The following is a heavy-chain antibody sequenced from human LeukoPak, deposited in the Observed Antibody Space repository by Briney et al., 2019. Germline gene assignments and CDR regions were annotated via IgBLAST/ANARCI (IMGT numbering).Heavy chain of an antibody. J-gene: IGHJ6*02. CDR3: AGAEYCSGGSCYQQTDYYYYGMDV. CDR2: INHSGST. CDR1: GGSFSSFC. Sequence: SETLSLTCAVYGGSFSSFCWSWIRQPPGKGLEWIGEINHSGSTNYNPSLKSRVTISVDSSKNQFSLKLSSVTAADTAMYYCAGAEYCSGGSCYQQTDYYYYGMDVWGQGTTVTVSS. D-gene: IGHD2-15*01. V-gene: IGHV4-34*01.